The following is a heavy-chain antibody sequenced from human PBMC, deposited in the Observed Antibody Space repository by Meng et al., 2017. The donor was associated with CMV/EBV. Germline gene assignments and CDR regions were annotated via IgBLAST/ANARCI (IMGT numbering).Heavy chain of an antibody. V-gene: IGHV2-5*02. CDR1: GSSLGTSGVG. J-gene: IGHJ4*02. CDR3: AQNAHFTSSGYLTPFDY. Sequence: HITVQESGLQVGQPSMALTLCCTLSGSSLGTSGVGVGWIRQPTEVALQWLALIYCDDAKRYSPALKSRLTITKDTYKNQVVLTMSNMDPVDTATYYCAQNAHFTSSGYLTPFDYWGQGTLVTVSS. D-gene: IGHD3-22*01. CDR2: IYCDDAK.